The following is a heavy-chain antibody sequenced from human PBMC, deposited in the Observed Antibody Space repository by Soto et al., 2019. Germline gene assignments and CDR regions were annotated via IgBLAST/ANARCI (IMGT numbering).Heavy chain of an antibody. J-gene: IGHJ6*02. CDR2: ISWNSDDI. V-gene: IGHV3-9*01. CDR3: AKDRALENQTPYGMDV. CDR1: GFTFDDYA. Sequence: EVQLVESGGGLVQPGRSLRLSCAASGFTFDDYAMHWVRQAPGKGLEWVSGISWNSDDIGYADSVKGRFTISRDNSKNRLYLQMNNLRVDDTAVYYCAKDRALENQTPYGMDVWGQGTTVTV.